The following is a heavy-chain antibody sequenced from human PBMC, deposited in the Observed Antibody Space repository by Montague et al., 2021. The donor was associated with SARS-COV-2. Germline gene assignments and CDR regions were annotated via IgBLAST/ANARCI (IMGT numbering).Heavy chain of an antibody. CDR2: INYSGST. D-gene: IGHD3-16*01. CDR3: ARHDITWYFDP. CDR1: GGSTSSSSYY. V-gene: IGHV4-39*01. J-gene: IGHJ5*02. Sequence: SETLSFTCTVSGGSTSSSSYYWGWIRQPPGKGLEWIATINYSGSTFYNPSLKSRVTISVDTSKNQVSLNLNSVTAADTATYYCARHDITWYFDPWGQGTLVTVSS.